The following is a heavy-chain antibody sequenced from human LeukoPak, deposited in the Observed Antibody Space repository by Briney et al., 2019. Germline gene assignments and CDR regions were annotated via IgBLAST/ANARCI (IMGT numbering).Heavy chain of an antibody. CDR3: ARERSVYYYYGMDV. CDR1: GGTFSSYA. J-gene: IGHJ6*02. CDR2: IIPILGIA. V-gene: IGHV1-69*04. Sequence: ASVKVSCKASGGTFSSYAISWVRQAPGQRLEWMGRIIPILGIANYAQKFQGRVTITADKSTSTAYMELSSLRSEDTAVYYCARERSVYYYYGMDVWGQGTTVTVSS.